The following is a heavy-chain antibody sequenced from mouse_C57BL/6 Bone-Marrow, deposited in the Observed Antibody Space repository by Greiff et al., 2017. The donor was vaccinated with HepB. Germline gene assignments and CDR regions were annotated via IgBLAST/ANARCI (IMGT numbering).Heavy chain of an antibody. CDR3: ARFRGSSLDY. D-gene: IGHD1-1*01. Sequence: QVQLQQSGAELVKPGASVKLSCKASGYTFTSYWMQWVKQRPGQGLEWIGEIDPSDSYTNYNQKFKGKATLTVDTSSSTAYMQLSSLTSEDSAVYYCARFRGSSLDYWGQGTTLTVSS. CDR2: IDPSDSYT. J-gene: IGHJ2*01. V-gene: IGHV1-50*01. CDR1: GYTFTSYW.